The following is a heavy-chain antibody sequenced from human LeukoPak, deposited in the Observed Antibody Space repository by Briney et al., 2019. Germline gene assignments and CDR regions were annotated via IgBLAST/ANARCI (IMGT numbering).Heavy chain of an antibody. J-gene: IGHJ5*02. D-gene: IGHD5-18*01. V-gene: IGHV3-23*01. CDR3: ATSARVTAMVILYNWFDP. Sequence: PGGSLRLSCAASGFTFSSYAMSWVRQAPGKGLEWVSAISGSGGSTYYADSVKGRFTISRDNSKNTLYLQMNSLRAEDTAVYYCATSARVTAMVILYNWFDPWGQGTLVTVSS. CDR1: GFTFSSYA. CDR2: ISGSGGST.